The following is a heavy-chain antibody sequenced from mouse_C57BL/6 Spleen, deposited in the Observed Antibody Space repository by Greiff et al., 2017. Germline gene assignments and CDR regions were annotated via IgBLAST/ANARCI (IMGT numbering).Heavy chain of an antibody. J-gene: IGHJ3*01. Sequence: QVQLQQPGTELVKPGASVKLSCKASGYTFTSYWMHWVKQRPGQGLEWIGNINPSNGGTNYNEKFQSKATLTVANASSTADMQLSSLTSEDSAVYYCARRDYYGSLSWFAYWGQGTLVTVSA. D-gene: IGHD1-1*01. V-gene: IGHV1-53*01. CDR1: GYTFTSYW. CDR3: ARRDYYGSLSWFAY. CDR2: INPSNGGT.